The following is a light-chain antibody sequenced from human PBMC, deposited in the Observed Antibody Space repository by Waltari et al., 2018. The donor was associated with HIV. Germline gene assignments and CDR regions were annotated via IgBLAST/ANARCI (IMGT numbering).Light chain of an antibody. CDR3: QQYGSSPLT. V-gene: IGKV3-20*01. CDR2: GAS. CDR1: RSVSSSY. J-gene: IGKJ4*01. Sequence: EIVLTQSPGTLSLSPGERPTLPCRASRSVSSSYLAWYQQRPGQAPRLLMYGASSRATGIPDRFSGSGSGTDFTLTISRLEPEDFAVYYCQQYGSSPLTFGGGTKVEIK.